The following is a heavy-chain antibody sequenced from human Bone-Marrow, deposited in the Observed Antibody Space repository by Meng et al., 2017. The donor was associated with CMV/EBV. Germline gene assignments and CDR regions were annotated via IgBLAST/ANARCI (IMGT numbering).Heavy chain of an antibody. V-gene: IGHV3-23*01. CDR2: ISGSAVNT. D-gene: IGHD6-6*01. Sequence: GGSLRLSCAASGFTFTSYAMSWVRQAPGKGLEWVSAISGSAVNTYYGDSVKGRFTISRDNSKNTLYLQMNSLRTEDTAVYYCAKPYSSSINRYFDYWGQGTLVTFYS. J-gene: IGHJ4*02. CDR3: AKPYSSSINRYFDY. CDR1: GFTFTSYA.